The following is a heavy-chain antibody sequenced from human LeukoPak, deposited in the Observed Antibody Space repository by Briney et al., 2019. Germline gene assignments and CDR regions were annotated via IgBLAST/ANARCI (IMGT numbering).Heavy chain of an antibody. J-gene: IGHJ3*02. CDR1: GYTFTGYY. D-gene: IGHD6-13*01. Sequence: SVKVSCKASGYTFTGYYMHWVRQAPGHGLEWMGWINPNSGGTNYAQKFQGRVTMTRDTSISTAYMELSRLRSDDTAVYYCASLFVAAADLDAFDIWGQGTMVTVSS. CDR2: INPNSGGT. CDR3: ASLFVAAADLDAFDI. V-gene: IGHV1-2*02.